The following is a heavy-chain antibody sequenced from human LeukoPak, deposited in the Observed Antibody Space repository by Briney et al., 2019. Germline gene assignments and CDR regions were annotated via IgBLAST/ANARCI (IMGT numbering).Heavy chain of an antibody. J-gene: IGHJ3*02. CDR1: GFTFSRYT. CDR3: ARDLLAYYNSSGYYGAFDI. CDR2: ISRSNTYI. Sequence: GGSLRLSCAASGFTFSRYTMNWVRQAPGKGLEWVSTISRSNTYIYYADSVKGRFTISRDNAKNSLYLQMNSLRAEDTTVYYCARDLLAYYNSSGYYGAFDIWGQGTMVTVSS. D-gene: IGHD3-22*01. V-gene: IGHV3-21*01.